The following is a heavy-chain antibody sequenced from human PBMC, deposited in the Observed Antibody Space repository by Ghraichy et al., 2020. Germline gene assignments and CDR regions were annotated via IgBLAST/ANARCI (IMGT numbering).Heavy chain of an antibody. D-gene: IGHD5-24*01. CDR2: IDEDGIEK. J-gene: IGHJ4*02. CDR3: ARGPPDGDY. V-gene: IGHV3-7*03. CDR1: GFAFSSYL. Sequence: GGSLRLSCAASGFAFSSYLMSWVRQAPGKGLEWVANIDEDGIEKYYVDSGKGRFSISRDNAKNSLFLQMNTLRTDDTAIYYCARGPPDGDYWGQGALVTVSS.